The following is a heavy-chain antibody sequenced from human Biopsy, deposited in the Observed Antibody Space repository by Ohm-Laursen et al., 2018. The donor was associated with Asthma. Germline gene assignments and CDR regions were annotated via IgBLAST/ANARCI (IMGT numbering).Heavy chain of an antibody. V-gene: IGHV3-33*06. CDR1: GFTFSSYG. CDR2: IWYDGSNK. CDR3: AKVYEYAYHYDAFDI. D-gene: IGHD3-16*01. Sequence: SLRLSCAASGFTFSSYGMNWVRQAPGKGLEWVADIWYDGSNKYYADSVKGRFTISRDNSKNTLYLQMNSLRAEDTAVYYCAKVYEYAYHYDAFDIWGQGTMVTVSS. J-gene: IGHJ3*02.